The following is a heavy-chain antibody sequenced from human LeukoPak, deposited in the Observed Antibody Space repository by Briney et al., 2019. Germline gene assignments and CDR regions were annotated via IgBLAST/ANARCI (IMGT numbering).Heavy chain of an antibody. D-gene: IGHD2-15*01. V-gene: IGHV3-48*03. Sequence: PGGSLRLSCVGSGFTFSSYEMNWVRQAPGKGLEWISYISTSGGTMYYADSVKGRFTISRDNAKNSLYLQLNSLRAEDTAVYFCARDDCSGGSCFPKDAFDLWGQGTMVTVS. CDR2: ISTSGGTM. CDR1: GFTFSSYE. CDR3: ARDDCSGGSCFPKDAFDL. J-gene: IGHJ3*01.